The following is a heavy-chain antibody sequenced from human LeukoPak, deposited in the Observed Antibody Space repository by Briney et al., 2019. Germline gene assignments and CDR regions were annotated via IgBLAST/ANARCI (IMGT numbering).Heavy chain of an antibody. CDR3: AREGYSSY. CDR1: GYSFTGYY. D-gene: IGHD4-11*01. Sequence: ASVKVSCKASGYSFTGYYMHWVRQAPGQGLEWMGWVNPNSGGTTYAQKFQGRVTMTRGTSISTAYMDLSRLRSDDTAVYYCAREGYSSYWGQGTLVTVSS. J-gene: IGHJ4*02. V-gene: IGHV1-2*02. CDR2: VNPNSGGT.